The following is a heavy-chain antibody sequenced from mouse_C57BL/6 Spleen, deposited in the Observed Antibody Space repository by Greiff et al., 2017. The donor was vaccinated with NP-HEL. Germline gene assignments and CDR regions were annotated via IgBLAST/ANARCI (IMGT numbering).Heavy chain of an antibody. Sequence: VQLQQSGPVLVKPGASVKMSCKASGYTFTDYYMSWVKQSHGKSLEWIGVINPYNGGTSYNQKFKGKATLTVDKSSSTAYMELNSLTSEDSAVYYCARDHYYGSSYDAMDYWGQGTSVTVSS. V-gene: IGHV1-19*01. CDR3: ARDHYYGSSYDAMDY. D-gene: IGHD1-1*01. CDR2: INPYNGGT. J-gene: IGHJ4*01. CDR1: GYTFTDYY.